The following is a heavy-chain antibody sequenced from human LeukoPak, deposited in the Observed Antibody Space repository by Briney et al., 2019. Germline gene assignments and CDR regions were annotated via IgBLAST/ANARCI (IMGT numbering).Heavy chain of an antibody. CDR1: GYAFNSYY. Sequence: ASVKVSCKASGYAFNSYYIHWVRQAPGQGLEWMGIINPSGGSTSYAQRFQGRVTMTRDTSTYTLYMEVSSLRSEDTAVYYCARRKIAARKYYYYYMDVWGKGTTVTVSS. CDR2: INPSGGST. CDR3: ARRKIAARKYYYYYMDV. D-gene: IGHD6-6*01. J-gene: IGHJ6*03. V-gene: IGHV1-46*02.